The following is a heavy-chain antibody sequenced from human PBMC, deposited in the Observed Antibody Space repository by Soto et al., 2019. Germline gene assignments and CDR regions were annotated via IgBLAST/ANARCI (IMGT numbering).Heavy chain of an antibody. CDR3: ARDPVDTAMIY. Sequence: SETLSLTCTVSGGSISSGDYYWSWIRQPPGKGLEWIGYIYYSGSTYYNPSLKSRVTISVDTSKNQFSLKLSSVTAADTAVYYCARDPVDTAMIYWGQGTRVTVSS. CDR1: GGSISSGDYY. CDR2: IYYSGST. D-gene: IGHD5-18*01. V-gene: IGHV4-30-4*01. J-gene: IGHJ4*02.